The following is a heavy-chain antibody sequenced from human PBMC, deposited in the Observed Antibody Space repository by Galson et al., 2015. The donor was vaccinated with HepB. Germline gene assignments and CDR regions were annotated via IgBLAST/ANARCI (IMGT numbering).Heavy chain of an antibody. Sequence: SLRLSCAASGFTFSNAWMSWVRQAPGKGLEWVGRIKSKTDGGTTDYAAPVKGRFTISRDDSKNTLYLQMNSLKTEDTAVYYCTTAPHRGTYYDILTGYVWGLNFDYWGQGTLVTVSS. V-gene: IGHV3-15*01. CDR3: TTAPHRGTYYDILTGYVWGLNFDY. J-gene: IGHJ4*02. CDR1: GFTFSNAW. CDR2: IKSKTDGGTT. D-gene: IGHD3-9*01.